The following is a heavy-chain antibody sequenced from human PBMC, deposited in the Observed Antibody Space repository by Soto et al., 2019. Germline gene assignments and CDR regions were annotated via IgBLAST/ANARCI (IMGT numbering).Heavy chain of an antibody. D-gene: IGHD3-22*01. J-gene: IGHJ4*02. CDR2: ISGSGGST. V-gene: IGHV3-23*01. Sequence: EVQLLESGGGLVQPGGSLRLSCAASGFTFSSYAMSWVRQAPGKGLEWVSAISGSGGSTYYADSVKGRFTISRDNSKNTLYLQMNSLRAEDTAVYYCAKSHYDSSGYYYVGWNNFDYWGQGTLVTVSS. CDR3: AKSHYDSSGYYYVGWNNFDY. CDR1: GFTFSSYA.